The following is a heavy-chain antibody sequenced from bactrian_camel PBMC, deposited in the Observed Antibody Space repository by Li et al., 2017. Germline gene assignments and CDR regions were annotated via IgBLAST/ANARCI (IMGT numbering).Heavy chain of an antibody. V-gene: IGHV3S35*01. Sequence: VQLVESGGGSVQAGGSLRLSCVASGDTANIGCMGWVRQAPGKGLEWVSNIDAGGGTTNYADSVKGRFTASRDNAKNTVYLQMNNLTPEDTAVYYCQPYAAVYDHWGQGTQVTVS. J-gene: IGHJ4*01. D-gene: IGHD1*01. CDR3: QPYAAVYDH. CDR2: IDAGGGTT. CDR1: GDTANIGC.